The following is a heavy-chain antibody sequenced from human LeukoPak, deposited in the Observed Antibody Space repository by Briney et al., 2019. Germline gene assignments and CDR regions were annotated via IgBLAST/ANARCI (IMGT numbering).Heavy chain of an antibody. CDR3: ARDEASSGSIDY. CDR1: GGSISSYY. J-gene: IGHJ4*02. V-gene: IGHV4-59*12. D-gene: IGHD6-19*01. Sequence: KPSETLSLTCTVSGGSISSYYWSWIRQPPGKGLEWIGYIYFSGTTNYNPSLKSRVTVLVDTSKNQFSLKLSSVTAADTAVYYCARDEASSGSIDYWGQGTLVTVSS. CDR2: IYFSGTT.